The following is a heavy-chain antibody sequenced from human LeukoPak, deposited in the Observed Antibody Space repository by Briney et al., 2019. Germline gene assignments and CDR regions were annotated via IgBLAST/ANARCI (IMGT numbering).Heavy chain of an antibody. CDR2: ISAYNGNT. CDR3: ASLKNSYDSSGYLVTDAFDI. J-gene: IGHJ3*02. V-gene: IGHV1-18*01. Sequence: GASVKVSCKASGYKFTTYGISWVRQAPGQGLEWMGRISAYNGNTNYAQKLQGRVTMTTDTSTSTAYMELRSLRSDDTAVYYCASLKNSYDSSGYLVTDAFDIWGQGTMVTVSS. D-gene: IGHD3-22*01. CDR1: GYKFTTYG.